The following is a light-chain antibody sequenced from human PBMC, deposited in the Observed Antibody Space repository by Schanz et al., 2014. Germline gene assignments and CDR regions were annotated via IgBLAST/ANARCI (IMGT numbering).Light chain of an antibody. Sequence: QSVLTQPPSVSGAPGQRVTISCTGSSSNIGAGYDVHWYQQLPGTAPKLLIHHNSNRPSGVPDRFSGSKSGTSASLAITGLQAEDEADYYCQSYDNNLRGVFGGGTKLTVL. CDR3: QSYDNNLRGV. CDR2: HNS. CDR1: SSNIGAGYD. V-gene: IGLV1-40*01. J-gene: IGLJ3*02.